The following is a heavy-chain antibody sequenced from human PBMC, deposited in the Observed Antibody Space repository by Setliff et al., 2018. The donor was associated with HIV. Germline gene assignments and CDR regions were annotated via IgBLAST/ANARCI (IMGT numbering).Heavy chain of an antibody. CDR2: ISGSGGST. CDR1: GFTFSSYA. J-gene: IGHJ1*01. Sequence: LRLSCAASGFTFSSYAMTWVRQAPGKGLEWVSVISGSGGSTYYADSEKGRFTISRDNSKNTLYLQMNSLRAEDTAVYYCATDYDGLQYFQHWGQGTLVTVSS. D-gene: IGHD4-17*01. V-gene: IGHV3-23*01. CDR3: ATDYDGLQYFQH.